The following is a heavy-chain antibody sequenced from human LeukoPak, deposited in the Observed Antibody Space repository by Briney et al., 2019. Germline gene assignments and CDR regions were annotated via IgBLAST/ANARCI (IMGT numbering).Heavy chain of an antibody. CDR2: ISYDGRNK. J-gene: IGHJ4*02. CDR3: VREEFGNVYFDY. V-gene: IGHV3-30*04. Sequence: GGSLGLSCAASGFTFSGYSMSWVRQAPGKGLEWVAVISYDGRNKYYADSVKGRFTISRDNSENTLYLQMNSLRTDDTAVYYCVREEFGNVYFDYWGQGTLVTVSS. CDR1: GFTFSGYS. D-gene: IGHD3-10*01.